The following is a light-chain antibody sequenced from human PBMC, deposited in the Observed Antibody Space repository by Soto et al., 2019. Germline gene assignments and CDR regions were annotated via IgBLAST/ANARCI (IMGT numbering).Light chain of an antibody. V-gene: IGKV3-15*01. CDR1: QSVSSN. Sequence: DIVLTQSPATLSVSPGERATLSCRASQSVSSNLAWYQQKPGKAPRLLMFGASTRATNIPARFSGSGTGTEFPLPISSLQYEDFAGYYCQQYFNRPPLTFGGGTKVEI. J-gene: IGKJ4*01. CDR2: GAS. CDR3: QQYFNRPPLT.